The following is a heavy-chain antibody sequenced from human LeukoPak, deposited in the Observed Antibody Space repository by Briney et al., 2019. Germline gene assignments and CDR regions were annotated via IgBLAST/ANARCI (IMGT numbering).Heavy chain of an antibody. V-gene: IGHV3-74*01. J-gene: IGHJ3*02. Sequence: GGSLRLSCAASRFTFSKYWLHWLRQAPGKGLVWVSRINPDDKSASYADSVKGRFTIARDDAKNTLHLQLNSLGVEDTAVYYCVRSPYNWVDLSGFIWGQGTMVTVSS. CDR2: INPDDKSA. D-gene: IGHD1-1*01. CDR3: VRSPYNWVDLSGFI. CDR1: RFTFSKYW.